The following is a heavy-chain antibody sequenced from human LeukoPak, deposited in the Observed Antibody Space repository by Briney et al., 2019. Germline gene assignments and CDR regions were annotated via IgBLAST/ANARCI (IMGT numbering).Heavy chain of an antibody. CDR3: TRSTENYYDSSAYYDY. CDR2: INSDESGT. D-gene: IGHD3-22*01. CDR1: GFTFSTYW. V-gene: IGHV3-74*01. J-gene: IGHJ4*02. Sequence: GGSLRLSCAASGFTFSTYWMHWVRQTPGKGLVWVSRINSDESGTSYADSVKGRFTISRDNAKNTLYLQMNSLRAEDTAVYYCTRSTENYYDSSAYYDYWGQGTLVTVSS.